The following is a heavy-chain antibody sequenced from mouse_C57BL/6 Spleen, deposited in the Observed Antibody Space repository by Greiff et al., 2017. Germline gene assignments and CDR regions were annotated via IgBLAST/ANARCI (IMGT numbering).Heavy chain of an antibody. D-gene: IGHD1-1*01. CDR1: GFNIKDDY. CDR3: TTRLRDYYAMDY. V-gene: IGHV14-4*01. Sequence: EVQRVESGAELVRPGASVKLSCTASGFNIKDDYMHWVKQRPEQGLEWIGWIDPENGDTEYASKFQGKATITADTSSNTAYLQLSSLTSEDTAVYYCTTRLRDYYAMDYWGQGTSVTVSS. J-gene: IGHJ4*01. CDR2: IDPENGDT.